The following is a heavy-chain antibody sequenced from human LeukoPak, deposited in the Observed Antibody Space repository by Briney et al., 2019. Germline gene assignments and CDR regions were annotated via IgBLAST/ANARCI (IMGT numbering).Heavy chain of an antibody. J-gene: IGHJ1*01. CDR1: GGTFISYA. D-gene: IGHD1-26*01. CDR3: ASGIVGATLYFQH. CDR2: ITPIFGTA. V-gene: IGHV1-69*13. Sequence: GASVKVSCKASGGTFISYAISWVRQAPGQGLEWMGGITPIFGTANYAQKFQGRVTITADESTSTAYMELSSLRSEDTAVYYCASGIVGATLYFQHWGQGTLVTVSS.